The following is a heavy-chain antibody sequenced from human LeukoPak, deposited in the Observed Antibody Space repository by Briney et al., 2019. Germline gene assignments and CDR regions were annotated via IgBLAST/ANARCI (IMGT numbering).Heavy chain of an antibody. J-gene: IGHJ3*02. CDR2: ISTSSSYI. Sequence: NPGGSLRLSCAASGFTFSTYSMNWVRQAPGKGLEWVSSISTSSSYIYYIDSVKGRFTISRDNAKNSLYLQMNSLRAEDTAVYYCASGGGYSVRYDAFDIWGQGTMVTVSS. V-gene: IGHV3-21*01. CDR3: ASGGGYSVRYDAFDI. D-gene: IGHD2-15*01. CDR1: GFTFSTYS.